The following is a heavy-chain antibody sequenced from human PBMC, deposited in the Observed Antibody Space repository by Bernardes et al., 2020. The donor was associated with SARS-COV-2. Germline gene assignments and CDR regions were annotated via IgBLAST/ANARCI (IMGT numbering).Heavy chain of an antibody. D-gene: IGHD5-18*01. J-gene: IGHJ3*02. CDR2: IIPSFGTA. CDR3: ASSLPGYSYGFDAFDI. V-gene: IGHV1-69*13. Sequence: SVKVSCKASGGTFSSYGISWVRQTPGQGLEWMGGIIPSFGTANYAQKFQGRVTITADESTSTAYMELSSLRSEDTAVYYCASSLPGYSYGFDAFDIWGQGTMVTVSS. CDR1: GGTFSSYG.